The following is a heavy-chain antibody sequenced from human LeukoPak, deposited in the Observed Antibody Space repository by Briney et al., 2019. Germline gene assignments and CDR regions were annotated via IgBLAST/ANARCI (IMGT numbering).Heavy chain of an antibody. Sequence: PGGSLRLSCAASGFTFSTYAMSWVRQAPGKGLEWVSAISGSGSGGGTYYADSVKGRFTISRDNSKNTLYLQMNSLRAEDTAVYYCAKNYYYYYYMDVWGKGTTVTVSS. V-gene: IGHV3-23*01. CDR1: GFTFSTYA. CDR3: AKNYYYYYYMDV. CDR2: ISGSGSGGGT. J-gene: IGHJ6*03.